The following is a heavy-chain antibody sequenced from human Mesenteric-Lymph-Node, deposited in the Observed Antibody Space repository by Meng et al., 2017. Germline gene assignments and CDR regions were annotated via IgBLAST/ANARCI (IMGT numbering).Heavy chain of an antibody. J-gene: IGHJ4*02. CDR1: GFTFRSYG. CDR2: IWHDGTNE. CDR3: ARDWGRDEPIDH. D-gene: IGHD2-21*02. V-gene: IGHV3-33*01. Sequence: VQLVESGGGVVEPGRSLRLSCTASGFTFRSYGMHWVRQAPGMGLEWVAVIWHDGTNEYYADSVKGRFTISRDNSKNTMYLQMDSLRGEDTAVYYCARDWGRDEPIDHWGQGTLVTVSS.